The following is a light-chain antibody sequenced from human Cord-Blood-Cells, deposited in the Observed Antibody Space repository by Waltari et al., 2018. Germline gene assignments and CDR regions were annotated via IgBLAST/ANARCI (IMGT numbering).Light chain of an antibody. V-gene: IGKV3-15*01. CDR3: QKYNIWPPYT. CDR2: LAS. CDR1: QSVSSN. J-gene: IGKJ2*01. Sequence: EIVMTQSPATLSVSPGERATLSCRASQSVSSNLAWYQQHPGQAPRLLIYLASTSATVIPSRCSGSASGTEFTLTNSSLQSEAFALYYCQKYNIWPPYTFAQLTKLEIK.